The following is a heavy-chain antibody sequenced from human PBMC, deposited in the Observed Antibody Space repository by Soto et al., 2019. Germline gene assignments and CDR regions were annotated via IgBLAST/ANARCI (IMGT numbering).Heavy chain of an antibody. J-gene: IGHJ4*02. CDR3: ANRVVRTVFGLVTTTAIYFDF. V-gene: IGHV2-5*02. CDR1: GFSLTTSGVG. CDR2: IYWDDDK. D-gene: IGHD3-3*01. Sequence: ITLKESGPTVVKPTETLTLTCTFSGFSLTTSGVGVGWVRQSPGKAPEWLALIYWDDDKRYSTSLNSRLIITKDNSKNQVGLTMANVDPADTATCYCANRVVRTVFGLVTTTAIYFDFWGPGTPVVVSS.